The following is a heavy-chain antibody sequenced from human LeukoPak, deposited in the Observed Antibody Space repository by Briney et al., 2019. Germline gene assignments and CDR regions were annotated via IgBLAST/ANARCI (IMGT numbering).Heavy chain of an antibody. Sequence: PSETLSLTCSVSGGSMIRYHWSWIRQPPGKGLEWIGYISYSGSTNHNPSLKSRVTISVDTSKNQFSLKLNSVTAADTAVYYCARESPYYDILTGYSLNFFDYWGQGTLVTVSS. D-gene: IGHD3-9*01. CDR3: ARESPYYDILTGYSLNFFDY. CDR1: GGSMIRYH. CDR2: ISYSGST. V-gene: IGHV4-59*01. J-gene: IGHJ4*02.